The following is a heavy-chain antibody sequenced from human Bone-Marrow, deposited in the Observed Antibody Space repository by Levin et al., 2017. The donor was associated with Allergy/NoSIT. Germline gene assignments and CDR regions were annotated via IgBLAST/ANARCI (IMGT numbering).Heavy chain of an antibody. D-gene: IGHD3-3*01. V-gene: IGHV3-30*04. CDR3: ARSTEFMTIFGVVIPTNYYYYGMDV. CDR2: ISYDGSNK. J-gene: IGHJ6*02. CDR1: GFTFSSYA. Sequence: GGSLRLSCAASGFTFSSYAMHWVRQAPGKGLEWVAVISYDGSNKYYADSVKGRFTISRDNSKNTLYLQMNSLRAEDTAVYYCARSTEFMTIFGVVIPTNYYYYGMDVWGQGTTVTVSS.